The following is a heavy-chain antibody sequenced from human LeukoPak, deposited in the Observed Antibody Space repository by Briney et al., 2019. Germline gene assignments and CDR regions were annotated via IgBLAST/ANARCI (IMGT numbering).Heavy chain of an antibody. CDR3: VCLASIAVAGRAADPFDY. J-gene: IGHJ4*02. D-gene: IGHD6-19*01. Sequence: GGSLRLSCAASGFTFTDAWMSWVRQAPGKGLEWVGRIKSKGDGGTTEYAAPVKGRFTISRDDSKNTLFLQMNSLKTEDTAVYYCVCLASIAVAGRAADPFDYWGQGTLVTVSS. V-gene: IGHV3-15*01. CDR2: IKSKGDGGTT. CDR1: GFTFTDAW.